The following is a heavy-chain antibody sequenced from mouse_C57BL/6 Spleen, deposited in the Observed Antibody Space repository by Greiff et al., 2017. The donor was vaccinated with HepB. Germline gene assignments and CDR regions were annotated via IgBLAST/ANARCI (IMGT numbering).Heavy chain of an antibody. D-gene: IGHD2-3*01. J-gene: IGHJ2*01. Sequence: VQLQQSGAELVRPGSSVKLSCKASGYTFTSYWMHWVKQRPIQGLEWIGNIDPSDSETHYNQKFKDKATLTVDKSSSTAYMQLSSLTSEYSAVYYCARWGWLPSFDYWGQGTTLTVSS. CDR2: IDPSDSET. V-gene: IGHV1-52*01. CDR3: ARWGWLPSFDY. CDR1: GYTFTSYW.